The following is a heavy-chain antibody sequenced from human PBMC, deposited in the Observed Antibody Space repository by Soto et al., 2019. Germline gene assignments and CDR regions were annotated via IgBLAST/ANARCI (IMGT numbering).Heavy chain of an antibody. V-gene: IGHV1-46*03. CDR3: ARDRDIMITFGGVIVKESGYFDY. J-gene: IGHJ4*02. Sequence: QVQLVQSGAEVKKPGASVKVSCKASGYTFTSYYMHWVRQAPGQGLEWMGIINPSGGSTSYAQKFQGRVTMTRDTSTSTVYMELSSLRSEDTAVYYCARDRDIMITFGGVIVKESGYFDYWGQGTLVTVSS. CDR2: INPSGGST. CDR1: GYTFTSYY. D-gene: IGHD3-16*02.